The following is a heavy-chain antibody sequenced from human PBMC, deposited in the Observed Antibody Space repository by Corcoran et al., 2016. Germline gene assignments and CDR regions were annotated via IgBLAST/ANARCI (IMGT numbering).Heavy chain of an antibody. CDR2: IFSNDET. J-gene: IGHJ4*02. Sequence: QVTLKESGPVLVKPTETLTLTCTVSGFSLSNARMGVSWIRQPPGKALEWLAHIFSNDETAYSTSLKSRLTISKDTSKSQVVLTITNMDPVATATYYWARTRRNWNPHFDYWGQGTLVTVSS. CDR1: GFSLSNARMG. V-gene: IGHV2-26*01. CDR3: ARTRRNWNPHFDY. D-gene: IGHD1-1*01.